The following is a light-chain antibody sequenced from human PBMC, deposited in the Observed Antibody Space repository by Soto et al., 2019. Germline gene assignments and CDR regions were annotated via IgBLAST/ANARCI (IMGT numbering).Light chain of an antibody. CDR3: QQYGSSPPRT. CDR1: QSVSNDF. Sequence: EIVLTQPPGILSLSPGQRVTLSCRASQSVSNDFLAWYQQKPGQAPRLLIYGASTRATDVPDRFSGSGSGADFTLTISRLEPEDFAVYYCQQYGSSPPRTFGQGTKVDIK. V-gene: IGKV3-20*01. CDR2: GAS. J-gene: IGKJ1*01.